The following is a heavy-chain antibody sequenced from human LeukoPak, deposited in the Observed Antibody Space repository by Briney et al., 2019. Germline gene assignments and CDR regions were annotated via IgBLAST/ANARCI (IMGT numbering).Heavy chain of an antibody. J-gene: IGHJ4*02. V-gene: IGHV1-69*05. CDR1: GGTFSSYA. D-gene: IGHD3-22*01. Sequence: SVKVSCKASGGTFSSYAISWARQAPGQGLEWMGRIIPIFGTANYAQKFQGRVTITTDESTSTAYMELSSLRSEDTAVYYCAREMKSPYYYDSSGKYYFDYWGQGTLVTVSS. CDR3: AREMKSPYYYDSSGKYYFDY. CDR2: IIPIFGTA.